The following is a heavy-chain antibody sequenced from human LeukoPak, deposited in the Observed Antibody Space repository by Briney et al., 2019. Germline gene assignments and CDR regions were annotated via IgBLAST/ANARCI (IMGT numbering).Heavy chain of an antibody. D-gene: IGHD2-15*01. Sequence: GESLQISCKGSGSSFTSYWISWVRQLPGKGLEWMGRIDPSDSYTNYSPSFQGHVTISADKSISTAYLQWSSLKASDTAMYYCATIGYCSGGSCYPAPPHFDYWGQGTLVTVSS. CDR3: ATIGYCSGGSCYPAPPHFDY. CDR2: IDPSDSYT. V-gene: IGHV5-10-1*01. CDR1: GSSFTSYW. J-gene: IGHJ4*02.